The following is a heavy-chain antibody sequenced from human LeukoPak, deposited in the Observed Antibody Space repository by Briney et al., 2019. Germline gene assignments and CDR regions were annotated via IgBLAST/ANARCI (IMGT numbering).Heavy chain of an antibody. Sequence: GGSLRLSCAASGFTVSSNYMSWVRQAPGKGLEWVSVMYSGGSKYYADSVKGRVTISRDNTKNTLYLQMESLRAEDTAVYYCAREPPTPNDYGYYSGAFDIWGQGTMVSV. CDR2: MYSGGSK. D-gene: IGHD4-17*01. CDR1: GFTVSSNY. V-gene: IGHV3-53*01. CDR3: AREPPTPNDYGYYSGAFDI. J-gene: IGHJ3*02.